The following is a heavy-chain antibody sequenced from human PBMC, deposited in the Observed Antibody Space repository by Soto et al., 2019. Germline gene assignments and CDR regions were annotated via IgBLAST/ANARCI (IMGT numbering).Heavy chain of an antibody. CDR3: VRGGSNYAS. V-gene: IGHV3-7*01. J-gene: IGHJ5*02. CDR2: IKPDESEK. D-gene: IGHD4-4*01. Sequence: EVQLVESGGGLVQPGGSLRLSCTASGFTFSDSWMTWVRQAPGKGLEWVARIKPDESEKKYADSVKGRFSISRDNVKNSMYLQMDSLRVEDTAVYYCVRGGSNYASWGQGTLVTVSS. CDR1: GFTFSDSW.